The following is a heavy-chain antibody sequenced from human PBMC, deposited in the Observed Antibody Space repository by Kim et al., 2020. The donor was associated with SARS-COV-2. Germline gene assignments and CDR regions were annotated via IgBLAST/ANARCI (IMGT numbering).Heavy chain of an antibody. V-gene: IGHV4-59*13. J-gene: IGHJ5*02. CDR1: GGSISSYY. D-gene: IGHD4-17*01. Sequence: SETLSLTCTVSGGSISSYYWSWIRHPPGKGLEWIGHIFYSGSTNYNPSLKSRVTISVDTSKNQLSLRLSSGTAADTAVYYCARGSTTPLTWFDPWGQGTLVTVSS. CDR3: ARGSTTPLTWFDP. CDR2: IFYSGST.